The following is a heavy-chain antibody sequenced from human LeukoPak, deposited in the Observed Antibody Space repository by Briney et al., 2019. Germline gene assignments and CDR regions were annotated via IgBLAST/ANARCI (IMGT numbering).Heavy chain of an antibody. CDR2: ISGGCVST. Sequence: PGGSLRLSCAASGFTFNNYAVGSPRQAPGKGLEWVSAISGGCVSTYYADSVKGRFTISRDNSKTTLYLQMNSLRAEDTAVYYCAKNVNGGNWYYFAHWGQGTLVTVSS. J-gene: IGHJ4*02. CDR1: GFTFNNYA. CDR3: AKNVNGGNWYYFAH. D-gene: IGHD1-20*01. V-gene: IGHV3-23*01.